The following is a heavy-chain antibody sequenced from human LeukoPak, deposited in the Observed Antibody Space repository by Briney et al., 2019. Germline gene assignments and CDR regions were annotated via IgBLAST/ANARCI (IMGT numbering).Heavy chain of an antibody. CDR3: ARDLERNYLSGAFDI. CDR1: GFTFSDYY. D-gene: IGHD5-24*01. CDR2: ISSSGSTI. J-gene: IGHJ3*02. Sequence: PGGSLRLSCAASGFTFSDYYMSWIRQAPGKGLEWVSYISSSGSTIYYADSVKGRFTISRDNAKNSLYLQMNSLRAEDTAVHYCARDLERNYLSGAFDIWGQGTMVTVSS. V-gene: IGHV3-11*01.